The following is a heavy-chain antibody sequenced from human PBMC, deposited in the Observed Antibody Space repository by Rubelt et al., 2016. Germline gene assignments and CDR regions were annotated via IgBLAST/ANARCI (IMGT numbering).Heavy chain of an antibody. CDR2: ISVNNGDT. D-gene: IGHD3-10*01. J-gene: IGHJ6*02. CDR1: GGTFSSYA. V-gene: IGHV1-18*01. CDR3: GRGNDHGTGTSDCYYYGMDV. Sequence: QVQLVQSGAEVKKPGSSVKVSCKASGGTFSSYAISWVRQAPGQVLEWLGWISVNNGDTRYAQKFQGRVTMMTGTVTTTRYIERMSLGAEEAAGYYCGRGNDHGTGTSDCYYYGMDVWGQGTTVTVSS.